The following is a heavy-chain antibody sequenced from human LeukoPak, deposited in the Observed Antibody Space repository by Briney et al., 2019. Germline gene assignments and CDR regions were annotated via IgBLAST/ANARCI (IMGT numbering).Heavy chain of an antibody. CDR2: IYYSGST. V-gene: IGHV4-59*01. CDR1: GGSISSYY. CDR3: ARDHRAFDI. J-gene: IGHJ3*02. Sequence: SETLSLTCTVSGGSISSYYWSWIRQPPGKGLEWIGYIYYSGSTNYNPSLKSRGTISVDTSKNQFSLKLSSVTAADTAVYYCARDHRAFDIWGQGTMVTVSS.